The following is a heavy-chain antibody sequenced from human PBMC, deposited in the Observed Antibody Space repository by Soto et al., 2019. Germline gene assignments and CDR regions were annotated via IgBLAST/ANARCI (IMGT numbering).Heavy chain of an antibody. J-gene: IGHJ4*02. CDR1: GGSISSGGYY. D-gene: IGHD3-9*01. V-gene: IGHV4-31*03. CDR2: IDYSGST. CDR3: PSGFVLMLTGYDEHYFGY. Sequence: QVQLQESGPGLVKPSQTLSLTCTVSGGSISSGGYYWSWIRQHPGKGLEWIGYIDYSGSTYYNPYLGNGVSILVYTDRNQSSLVLSSVSAADTAVYSCPSGFVLMLTGYDEHYFGYWGQGTLVAV.